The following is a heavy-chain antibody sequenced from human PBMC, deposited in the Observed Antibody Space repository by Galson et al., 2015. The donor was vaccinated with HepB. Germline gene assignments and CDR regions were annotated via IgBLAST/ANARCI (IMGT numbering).Heavy chain of an antibody. CDR2: IIPIFGTA. V-gene: IGHV1-69*06. J-gene: IGHJ6*02. CDR1: GGTFSSYA. Sequence: SVKVSCKASGGTFSSYAISWVRQAPGQGLEWMGGIIPIFGTANYAQKFQGRVTITADKSTSTAYMELSSLRSEDTAVYYCAIAYYDILTGYYMYYYYYGMDVWGQGTTVTVSS. D-gene: IGHD3-9*01. CDR3: AIAYYDILTGYYMYYYYYGMDV.